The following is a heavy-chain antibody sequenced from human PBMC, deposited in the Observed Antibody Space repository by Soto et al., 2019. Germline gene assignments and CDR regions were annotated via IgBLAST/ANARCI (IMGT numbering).Heavy chain of an antibody. D-gene: IGHD3-16*01. J-gene: IGHJ6*02. CDR3: AKSPRRLLLGHQYYYGMDV. V-gene: IGHV3-23*01. Sequence: GGSLRLSCAASGFTFSSYAMGWVRQAPGKGLEWVSAISGSGGSTYYADSVKGRFTISRDNSKNTLYLQMNSLRAEDTAVYYCAKSPRRLLLGHQYYYGMDVWGQGTTVTVSS. CDR2: ISGSGGST. CDR1: GFTFSSYA.